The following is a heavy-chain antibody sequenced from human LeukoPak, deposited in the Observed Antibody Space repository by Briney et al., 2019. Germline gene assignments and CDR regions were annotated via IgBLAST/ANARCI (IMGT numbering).Heavy chain of an antibody. D-gene: IGHD4-17*01. V-gene: IGHV1-46*01. CDR3: AVDGDSFYYFDY. J-gene: IGHJ4*02. Sequence: GASVKVSCKASGYTFTSYYMHWVRQAPGQGLEWMGIINPSGGSTSYAQKFQGRVTMTTDTSTSTAYMELRSLRSDDTAVYYCAVDGDSFYYFDYWGQGTLVTVSS. CDR2: INPSGGST. CDR1: GYTFTSYY.